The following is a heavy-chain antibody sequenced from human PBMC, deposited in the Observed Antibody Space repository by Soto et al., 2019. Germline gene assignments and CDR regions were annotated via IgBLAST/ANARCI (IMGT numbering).Heavy chain of an antibody. CDR3: ARDFSIAAEVGAIYYYGMDV. V-gene: IGHV1-2*04. Sequence: EASVKGSCKASGYTFTGYYMHWARQAPGQGLEWMGWINPNSGGTNYAQKFQGWVTMTRDTSISTAYMELSRLRSDDTAVYYCARDFSIAAEVGAIYYYGMDVWGQGTTVTVSS. CDR2: INPNSGGT. J-gene: IGHJ6*02. CDR1: GYTFTGYY. D-gene: IGHD6-13*01.